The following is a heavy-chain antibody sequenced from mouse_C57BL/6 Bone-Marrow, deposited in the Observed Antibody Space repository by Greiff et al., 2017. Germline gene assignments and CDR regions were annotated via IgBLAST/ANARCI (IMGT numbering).Heavy chain of an antibody. CDR1: GFTFSDYY. V-gene: IGHV5-16*01. CDR3: ARGGGNYGFYAMDD. D-gene: IGHD2-1*01. Sequence: EVQLVESEGGLVQPGSSMKLSCTASGFTFSDYYMAWVRQVPEKGLEWVANINYDGSSTYYLDYLKSRFIISRDNAKNILYLQMSSLKSEDTATYCCARGGGNYGFYAMDDWGQGTSVTVSS. CDR2: INYDGSST. J-gene: IGHJ4*01.